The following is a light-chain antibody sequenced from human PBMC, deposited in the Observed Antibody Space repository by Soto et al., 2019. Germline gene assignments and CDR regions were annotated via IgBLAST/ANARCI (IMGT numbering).Light chain of an antibody. J-gene: IGKJ5*01. V-gene: IGKV3-20*01. Sequence: EIVLAQSPGTLSLSPGERATLSCRASQSLGGDYLAWFQQKPGQSPRLLIYSASNRATGIPDRFSGSGSGPDFTLTISRLEPEEFEVYYCQQNGSLPITFGQGTRLEIK. CDR2: SAS. CDR3: QQNGSLPIT. CDR1: QSLGGDY.